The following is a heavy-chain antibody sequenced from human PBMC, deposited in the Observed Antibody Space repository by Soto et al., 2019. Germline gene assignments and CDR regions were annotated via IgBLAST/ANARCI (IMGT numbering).Heavy chain of an antibody. Sequence: GGSLRLSCVASGFTFSSYAMSWVRQAPGKGLEWVSAISGSGGSTYYADSVKGRFTISRDNSKNTLYLQMNSLRAEDTAVYYCAKGRVSTVVTSFDYWGQGTLVTVSS. CDR3: AKGRVSTVVTSFDY. CDR2: ISGSGGST. J-gene: IGHJ4*02. D-gene: IGHD4-17*01. CDR1: GFTFSSYA. V-gene: IGHV3-23*01.